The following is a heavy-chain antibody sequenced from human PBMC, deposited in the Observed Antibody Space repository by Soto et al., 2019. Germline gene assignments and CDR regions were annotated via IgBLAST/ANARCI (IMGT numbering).Heavy chain of an antibody. D-gene: IGHD2-15*01. CDR1: GFTFSDHY. J-gene: IGHJ6*02. Sequence: TGGSLRLSCAASGFTFSDHYMDWVRQAPGKGLEWVGRTRNKANSYTTEYAASVKGRFTISRDDSKNSLYLQMNSLKTEDTAVYYCASHSGNPYYYYYGMDVWGQGTTVTVSS. V-gene: IGHV3-72*01. CDR3: ASHSGNPYYYYYGMDV. CDR2: TRNKANSYTT.